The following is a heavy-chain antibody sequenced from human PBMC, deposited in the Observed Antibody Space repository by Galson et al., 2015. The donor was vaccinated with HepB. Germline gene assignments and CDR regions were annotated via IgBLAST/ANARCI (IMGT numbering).Heavy chain of an antibody. J-gene: IGHJ4*02. CDR2: INPNSGGT. V-gene: IGHV1-2*02. CDR1: GYTFTGYY. CDR3: ARNKYSSGWSRQTGFDY. Sequence: SVKVSCKASGYTFTGYYMHWVRQAPGQGLEWMGWINPNSGGTNYAQKFQGRVTMTRDTSISTAYMELSRLRSDDTAVYYCARNKYSSGWSRQTGFDYWGQGTLVTVSS. D-gene: IGHD6-19*01.